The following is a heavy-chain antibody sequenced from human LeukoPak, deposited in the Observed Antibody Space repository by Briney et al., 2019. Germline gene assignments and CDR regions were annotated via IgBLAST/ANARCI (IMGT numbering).Heavy chain of an antibody. CDR2: INPNTGVT. D-gene: IGHD2-8*01. Sequence: ASVTVSCRASGYSFSGYYFFWVRQAPGQGLEWMGWINPNTGVTNSAQKFQGRVTMSRDKSISTAYMELNRLTSDDTAVYYCARDLMWGSNTLGYWGQGTLVTVSS. CDR3: ARDLMWGSNTLGY. J-gene: IGHJ4*02. V-gene: IGHV1-2*02. CDR1: GYSFSGYY.